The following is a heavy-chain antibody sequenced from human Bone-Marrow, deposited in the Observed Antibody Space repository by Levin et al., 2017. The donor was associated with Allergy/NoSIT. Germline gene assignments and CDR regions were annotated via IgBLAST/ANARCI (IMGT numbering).Heavy chain of an antibody. J-gene: IGHJ2*01. V-gene: IGHV3-23*01. CDR2: ISGSGSSNT. CDR3: AKDGYSGSRPRYLDL. Sequence: GGSLRLSCAASGFTFSDYFMTWVRQAPGKGLDWVSVISGSGSSNTYYADSVKGRFTISRDNSKNTLYLQMNSLRDEDTAVYYCAKDGYSGSRPRYLDLWGHGTLVTVSS. D-gene: IGHD1-26*01. CDR1: GFTFSDYF.